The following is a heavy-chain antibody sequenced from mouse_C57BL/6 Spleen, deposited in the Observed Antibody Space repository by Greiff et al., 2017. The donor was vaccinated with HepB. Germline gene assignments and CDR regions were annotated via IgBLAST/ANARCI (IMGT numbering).Heavy chain of an antibody. CDR1: GFNIKDYY. J-gene: IGHJ3*01. D-gene: IGHD3-2*02. V-gene: IGHV14-1*01. CDR2: IDPEDGDS. Sequence: EVQLVESGAELVRPGASVKLSCTASGFNIKDYYMHWVKQRPEQGLEWIGRIDPEDGDSAYAPKFPGKATITADTSSNTAYLQLSSRTSEDTAVYYCTTEAGRYAYWGQGTLVTVSA. CDR3: TTEAGRYAY.